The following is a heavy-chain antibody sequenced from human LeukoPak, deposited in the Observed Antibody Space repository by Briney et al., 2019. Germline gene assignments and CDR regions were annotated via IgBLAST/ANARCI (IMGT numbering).Heavy chain of an antibody. J-gene: IGHJ4*02. Sequence: KPSETLSLTCTVSGGSISSSSYYWGWIRQPPGKGLEWIGSIYYSGSTYYNPSLKCRVTISVDTSKNQFSLKLSSVTAADTAVYYCARNPRYCSSTSCYSHFDYWGQGTLVTVSS. CDR1: GGSISSSSYY. CDR3: ARNPRYCSSTSCYSHFDY. V-gene: IGHV4-39*01. CDR2: IYYSGST. D-gene: IGHD2-2*01.